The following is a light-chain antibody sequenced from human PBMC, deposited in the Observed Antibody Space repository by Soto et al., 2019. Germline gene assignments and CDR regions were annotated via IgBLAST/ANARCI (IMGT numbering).Light chain of an antibody. V-gene: IGKV4-1*01. CDR1: QTVLYSSNNKNY. Sequence: IVMTQSPDSLSVSLCERATINCKSSQTVLYSSNNKNYLAWYQHKPGQAPRLLIYGASGRASGIPDRFSGSGSGTDFTLSIIRLEPEDSAVYYCQLDAIPLITFGQGTRLEIK. J-gene: IGKJ5*01. CDR3: QLDAIPLIT. CDR2: GAS.